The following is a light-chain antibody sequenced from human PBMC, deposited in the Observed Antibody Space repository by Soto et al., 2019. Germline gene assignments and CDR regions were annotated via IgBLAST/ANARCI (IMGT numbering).Light chain of an antibody. CDR1: QGISSE. V-gene: IGKV1-5*01. CDR2: DAS. J-gene: IGKJ1*01. CDR3: RQHGCYSPWT. Sequence: DIQITPPPSPLSASVVDRVPITCRASQGISSELAWYQQTPGKAPNLLIYDASTLQSGVPSRYSGSGSGTEFIPTTISLQPHDDSTYYCRQHGCYSPWTCGQGTKVDIK.